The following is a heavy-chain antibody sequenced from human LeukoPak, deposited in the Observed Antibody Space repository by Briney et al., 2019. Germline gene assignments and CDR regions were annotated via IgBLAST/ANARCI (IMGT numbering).Heavy chain of an antibody. CDR2: IIPIFGTA. CDR1: GGTFSSYA. Sequence: ASVKVSCKASGGTFSSYAISWVRQAPGQGLEWMGGIIPIFGTANYAQKFQGRVTSTADESTSTAYMELSSLRSEDTAVYYCARPRERVVVRPYYYYYMDVWGKGTTVTVSS. V-gene: IGHV1-69*13. D-gene: IGHD3-10*01. J-gene: IGHJ6*03. CDR3: ARPRERVVVRPYYYYYMDV.